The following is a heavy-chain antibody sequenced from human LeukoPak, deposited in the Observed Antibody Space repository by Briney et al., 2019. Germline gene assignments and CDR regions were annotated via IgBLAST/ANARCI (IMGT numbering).Heavy chain of an antibody. Sequence: SETLSLTCTVSGGSISDYYWGWIRQPPGKGLEWIGYIHYSAGTNYNASLKSRVTMSLDTSKNQFSLRLSSVTGADTALYYCAREDGIGYYSVWGPGTTVTVSS. CDR1: GGSISDYY. J-gene: IGHJ6*02. D-gene: IGHD3-3*01. V-gene: IGHV4-59*01. CDR3: AREDGIGYYSV. CDR2: IHYSAGT.